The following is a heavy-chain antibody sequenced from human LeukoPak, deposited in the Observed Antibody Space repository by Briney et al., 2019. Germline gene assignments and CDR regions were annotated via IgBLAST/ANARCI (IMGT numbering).Heavy chain of an antibody. Sequence: ESGPTLVKPTQTLAPTCTFSGFSLNTSGVGVGWIRQPPGKALEWLALIYWDDDKLYSPSLKNRLNITKDASKSQVVLTMTSMEPVDTATYYCAHLPVSGYQDFDYWGQGILVTVSS. V-gene: IGHV2-5*02. CDR2: IYWDDDK. CDR3: AHLPVSGYQDFDY. D-gene: IGHD3-22*01. CDR1: GFSLNTSGVG. J-gene: IGHJ4*02.